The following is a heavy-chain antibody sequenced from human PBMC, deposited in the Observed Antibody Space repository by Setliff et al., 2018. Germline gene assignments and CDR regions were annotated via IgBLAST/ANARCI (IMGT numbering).Heavy chain of an antibody. Sequence: SETLSLTCTVSGASITSGVYYWSWIRQHPGKGLEWIGYIYHNGNTYYNPSLRSRVTISVDTSKKQFSLHLYSVSAADTAVYYCARALYNWNYAGYFDYWGQGTLVTVPQ. D-gene: IGHD1-7*01. CDR3: ARALYNWNYAGYFDY. V-gene: IGHV4-31*03. J-gene: IGHJ4*02. CDR1: GASITSGVYY. CDR2: IYHNGNT.